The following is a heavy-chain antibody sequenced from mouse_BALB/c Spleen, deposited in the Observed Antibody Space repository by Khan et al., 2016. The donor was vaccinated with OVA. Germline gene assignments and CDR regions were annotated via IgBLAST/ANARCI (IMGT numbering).Heavy chain of an antibody. V-gene: IGHV1S136*01. CDR3: ARNYRYDVYLDS. D-gene: IGHD2-12*01. Sequence: VQLQQSGPELVKPGASVKMSCKASGYTFTSYVMHWVRQKPGQGLEWIGYIYPFNDATKYNEKFKGKAILTSDKSSSTAYMELTSLTSEDSAVYFCARNYRYDVYLDSVGQGTTLTVSS. CDR2: IYPFNDAT. J-gene: IGHJ2*01. CDR1: GYTFTSYV.